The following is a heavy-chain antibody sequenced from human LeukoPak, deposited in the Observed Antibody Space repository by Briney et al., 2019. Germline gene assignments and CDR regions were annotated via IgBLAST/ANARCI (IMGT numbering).Heavy chain of an antibody. J-gene: IGHJ4*02. D-gene: IGHD2-2*03. CDR1: GFTFSGYA. CDR2: IWFDGDNK. CDR3: AKDLTWMLGRFDS. V-gene: IGHV3-33*06. Sequence: GGSLTLSCAASGFTFSGYAMSWVRQAPGKGLEWVAVIWFDGDNKYYADSVKGRFTISRDNSKNTLYLQMNSLRAEDTAVYYCAKDLTWMLGRFDSWGQGTLVTVSS.